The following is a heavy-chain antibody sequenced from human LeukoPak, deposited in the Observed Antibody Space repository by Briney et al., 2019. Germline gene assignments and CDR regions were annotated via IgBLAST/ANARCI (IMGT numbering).Heavy chain of an antibody. Sequence: PSETLSLTCTVSGGSITISRYYWGSIRQPPGKVLEWIGSVYYSGYTYSNPSVASRVTISVDTSKNQFSLKLSSVTAADTAIYYCAKHYMGSYDNRGLDYWGQGTLVTVSS. CDR3: AKHYMGSYDNRGLDY. V-gene: IGHV4-39*01. D-gene: IGHD3-10*01. CDR2: VYYSGYT. CDR1: GGSITISRYY. J-gene: IGHJ4*02.